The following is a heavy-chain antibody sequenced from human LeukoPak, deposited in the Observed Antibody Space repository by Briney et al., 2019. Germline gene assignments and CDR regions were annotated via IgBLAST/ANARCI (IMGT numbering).Heavy chain of an antibody. V-gene: IGHV3-30*02. Sequence: PGGSLRLSCAASGFTFGSYGMHWVRQAPGKGLEWVAFIRYDGSNKYYADSVKGRFTISRDNSKNTLYLQMNSLRAEDTAVYYCAKGGLRFLEWLLRKAFDIWGQGTMVTVSS. CDR1: GFTFGSYG. CDR3: AKGGLRFLEWLLRKAFDI. D-gene: IGHD3-3*01. J-gene: IGHJ3*02. CDR2: IRYDGSNK.